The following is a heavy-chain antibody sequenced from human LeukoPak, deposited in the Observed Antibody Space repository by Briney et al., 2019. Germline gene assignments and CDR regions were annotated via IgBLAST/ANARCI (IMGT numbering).Heavy chain of an antibody. V-gene: IGHV3-48*03. CDR1: GFTFSSYE. J-gene: IGHJ4*02. D-gene: IGHD6-19*01. CDR2: ISAGNTI. Sequence: GGSLRLSCAAAGFTFSSYEMNWVRQAPGKGLEWVSYISAGNTIYYADSVKGRFTVSRNNAKNSVFLQMNSLRAEDTAIYYCARNGYGSGWHYFDYWGQGTPVTASS. CDR3: ARNGYGSGWHYFDY.